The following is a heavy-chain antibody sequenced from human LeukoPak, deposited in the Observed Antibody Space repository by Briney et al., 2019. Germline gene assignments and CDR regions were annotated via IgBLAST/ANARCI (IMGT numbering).Heavy chain of an antibody. CDR2: INAGNGDT. J-gene: IGHJ4*02. Sequence: ASVTVSCTASGYTFTSYAMHWVRQAPGQRGEWMGWINAGNGDTKCSQKFQGRVTITRDTSASTAYMELSSLRSEDTAVYYCARGLMEYSGSYFDWGQGTLVTASS. D-gene: IGHD1-26*01. CDR1: GYTFTSYA. CDR3: ARGLMEYSGSYFD. V-gene: IGHV1-3*01.